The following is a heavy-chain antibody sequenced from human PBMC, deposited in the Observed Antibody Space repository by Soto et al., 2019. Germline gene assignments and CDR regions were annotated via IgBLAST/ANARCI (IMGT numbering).Heavy chain of an antibody. CDR1: GGSVSSGSYY. Sequence: PSETLSLTCTVSGGSVSSGSYYWSWIRQPPGKGLEWIGYIYYSGSTNYNPSLKSRVTISVDTSKNQFSLKLSSVTAADTAVYYCARDIAAADHAYYFDYWGQGTLVTSPQ. D-gene: IGHD6-13*01. CDR3: ARDIAAADHAYYFDY. V-gene: IGHV4-61*01. CDR2: IYYSGST. J-gene: IGHJ4*02.